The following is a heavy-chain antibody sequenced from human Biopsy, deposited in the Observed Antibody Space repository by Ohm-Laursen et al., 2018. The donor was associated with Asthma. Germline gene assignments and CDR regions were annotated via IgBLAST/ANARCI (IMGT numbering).Heavy chain of an antibody. CDR1: GFTFSSSA. Sequence: GSLRLSCAASGFTFSSSAMSWVRQAPGKGLERVSAITGSGCTTYYADSVRGRFTISRDNSKSTLFLQMDSLSAEDTAVYYCAKDFRGIAVAGDRGFDYWGQGTLVIVSS. D-gene: IGHD6-19*01. V-gene: IGHV3-23*01. CDR3: AKDFRGIAVAGDRGFDY. CDR2: ITGSGCTT. J-gene: IGHJ4*02.